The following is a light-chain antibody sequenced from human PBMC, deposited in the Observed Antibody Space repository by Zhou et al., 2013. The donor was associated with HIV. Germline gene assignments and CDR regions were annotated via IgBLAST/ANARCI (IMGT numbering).Light chain of an antibody. CDR3: QQYGSSLIT. Sequence: EIVLTQSPGTLSLSPGERASLSCRASQSVSSIYLAWYQQKPGQTPRLLIYGASSRATGIPDRFSGSGSGTDFTLTISRLEPEDFAVYYCQQYGSSLITFGQGHD. V-gene: IGKV3-20*01. CDR1: QSVSSIY. J-gene: IGKJ5*01. CDR2: GAS.